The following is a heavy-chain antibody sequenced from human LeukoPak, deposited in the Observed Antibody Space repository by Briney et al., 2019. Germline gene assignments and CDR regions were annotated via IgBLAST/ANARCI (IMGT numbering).Heavy chain of an antibody. CDR3: AREGGNWFDP. CDR2: INHTGST. Sequence: RSSETLSLTCTVSGGSISSSSYYWGWIRQPPGKGLEWIGEINHTGSTNYNPSLKSRVTISADTSKNQFSLEVNSVTAADTAVYYCAREGGNWFDPWGQGTLVTVSA. CDR1: GGSISSSSYY. D-gene: IGHD1-26*01. J-gene: IGHJ5*02. V-gene: IGHV4-39*07.